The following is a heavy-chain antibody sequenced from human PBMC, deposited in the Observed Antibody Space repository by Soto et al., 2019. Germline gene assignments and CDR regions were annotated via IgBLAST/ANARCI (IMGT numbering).Heavy chain of an antibody. Sequence: SVKVTSKDCGYGLTGLSRRWVRQAPGKGLEWMGGFDPEDGETIYAQKFQGRVTMTEDTSTDTAYMELSSLRSEDTAVYYCATDSLDYWGQGTLVTVSS. J-gene: IGHJ4*02. CDR1: GYGLTGLS. CDR2: FDPEDGET. CDR3: ATDSLDY. V-gene: IGHV1-24*01.